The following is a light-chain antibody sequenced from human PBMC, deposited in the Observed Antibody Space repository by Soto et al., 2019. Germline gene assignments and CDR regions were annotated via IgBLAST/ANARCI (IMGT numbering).Light chain of an antibody. Sequence: EIVLTQSPGTLSLSPGERATLSCRASQSVSSSYFAWYQQKPGQAPRLLIYDASSRATGIPDRFSGSGSGTDFTLTISRLEPEDFAVYYCQQYGSSPRTFGQGTKV. CDR2: DAS. V-gene: IGKV3-20*01. J-gene: IGKJ1*01. CDR1: QSVSSSY. CDR3: QQYGSSPRT.